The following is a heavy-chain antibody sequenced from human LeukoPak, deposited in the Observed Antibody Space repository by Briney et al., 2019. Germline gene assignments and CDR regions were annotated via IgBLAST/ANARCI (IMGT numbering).Heavy chain of an antibody. D-gene: IGHD5-12*01. CDR1: GGSISSSSYY. CDR3: AREIVATIWGYYFDY. Sequence: PSETLSLTCTVSGGSISSSSYYWGWIRQPPGKGLEWIGSIYYSGSTYYNPSLKSRVTMSVGTSKNQFSLKLSSVTAADTAVYYCAREIVATIWGYYFDYWGQGTLVTVSS. CDR2: IYYSGST. V-gene: IGHV4-39*07. J-gene: IGHJ4*02.